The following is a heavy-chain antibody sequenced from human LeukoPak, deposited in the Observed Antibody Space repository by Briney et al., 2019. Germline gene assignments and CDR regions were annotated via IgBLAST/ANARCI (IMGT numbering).Heavy chain of an antibody. CDR1: GDSVSSNSAT. D-gene: IGHD2-21*02. CDR2: TFYRSKWYN. V-gene: IGHV6-1*01. CDR3: ARYVTGAFDI. J-gene: IGHJ3*02. Sequence: SQTLSLTCAISGDSVSSNSATWNWISQSPSRGLEWLGRTFYRSKWYNEYAVSVKSRIIVNPDTSTNHFSLQLNSVTPEDTAVYYCARYVTGAFDIWGLGTIVTVSS.